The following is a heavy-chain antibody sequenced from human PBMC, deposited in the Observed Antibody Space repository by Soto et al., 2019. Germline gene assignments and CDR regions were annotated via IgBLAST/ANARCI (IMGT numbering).Heavy chain of an antibody. J-gene: IGHJ6*02. V-gene: IGHV1-69*01. Sequence: QVQLVQSGAEVKKPGSSVKVSCKASGGTFSSYAISWVRQAPGQGLEWMGGIIPIFGTANYAQKFQGRVTITADESTSTAYMELSSLRSEDTALYYCASASSMVRGVISYYYGMDVWGQGTTVTVSS. CDR3: ASASSMVRGVISYYYGMDV. CDR1: GGTFSSYA. CDR2: IIPIFGTA. D-gene: IGHD3-10*01.